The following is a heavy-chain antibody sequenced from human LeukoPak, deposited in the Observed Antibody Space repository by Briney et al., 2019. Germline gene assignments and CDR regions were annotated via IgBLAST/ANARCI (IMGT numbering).Heavy chain of an antibody. V-gene: IGHV3-53*01. J-gene: IGHJ3*01. CDR1: GFTVSSDY. D-gene: IGHD3-3*01. Sequence: GGSLILSCAASGFTVSSDYMSWVRQAPGKGLEWVSVIYTGGSTYYADSVKGRFTISRDTSKNTLLLQMNSLRADDTALYFCARRLSLRFDAFAVWGPGTVVTVSS. CDR2: IYTGGST. CDR3: ARRLSLRFDAFAV.